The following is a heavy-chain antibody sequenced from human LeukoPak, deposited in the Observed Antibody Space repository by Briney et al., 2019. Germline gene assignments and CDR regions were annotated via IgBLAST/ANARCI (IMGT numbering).Heavy chain of an antibody. D-gene: IGHD5-12*01. Sequence: SETLSLTCTVSGGSISSGGYYWSWIRQPPGKGLEWIGYIYHSGSTYYNPSLKSRVTISVDRSKNQFSLKLSSVTAADTAVYYCARDSPGYCGFHFVNWGQGTLVTVSS. CDR3: ARDSPGYCGFHFVN. CDR2: IYHSGST. V-gene: IGHV4-30-2*01. J-gene: IGHJ4*01. CDR1: GGSISSGGYY.